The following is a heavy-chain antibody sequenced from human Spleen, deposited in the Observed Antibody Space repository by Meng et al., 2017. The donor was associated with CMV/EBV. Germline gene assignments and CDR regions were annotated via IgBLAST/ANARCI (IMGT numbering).Heavy chain of an antibody. CDR1: GFSLSPYG. CDR2: IRSGRTYP. CDR3: ARDRWPMEHFYYAMDV. Sequence: GGSLRLSCVASGFSLSPYGISWVRQAPGKGLEWVSSIRSGRTYPDYADSVKGRFTVFRDNAKNSLYLQMNSLRADDTAVYYCARDRWPMEHFYYAMDVWGQGTTVTVSS. D-gene: IGHD5-24*01. V-gene: IGHV3-21*01. J-gene: IGHJ6*02.